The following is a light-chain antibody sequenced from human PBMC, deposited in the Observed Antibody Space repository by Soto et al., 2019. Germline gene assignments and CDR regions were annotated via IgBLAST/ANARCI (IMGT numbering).Light chain of an antibody. J-gene: IGKJ4*02. V-gene: IGKV1-5*03. CDR3: QQYNSYPLT. CDR1: QSISSW. Sequence: DIQMTQSPSTLSASVGDRVTITCRASQSISSWLAWYQQKPGKAPKLLIYKASSLESGVPSRFSGSGSGTEFTLTISSLQPDDFETYYCQQYNSYPLTGGGGTKVEIK. CDR2: KAS.